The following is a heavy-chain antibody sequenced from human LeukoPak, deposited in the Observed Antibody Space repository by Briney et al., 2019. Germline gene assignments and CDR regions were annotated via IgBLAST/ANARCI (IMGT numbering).Heavy chain of an antibody. CDR1: GFTFDDYG. Sequence: PGGSLRLSCVASGFTFDDYGMSWIRQPPGKGLEWIGEINHSGSTNYNPSLKSRVTISVDTSKNQFSLKLSSVTAADTAVYYCSGGSSYNWFDPWGQGTLVTVSS. CDR3: SGGSSYNWFDP. CDR2: INHSGST. V-gene: IGHV4-34*08. D-gene: IGHD2-15*01. J-gene: IGHJ5*02.